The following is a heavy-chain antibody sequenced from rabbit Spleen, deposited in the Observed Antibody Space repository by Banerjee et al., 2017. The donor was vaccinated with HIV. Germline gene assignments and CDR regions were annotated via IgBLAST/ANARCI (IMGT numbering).Heavy chain of an antibody. CDR2: IDPVFGIA. J-gene: IGHJ4*01. CDR1: GFDFRRYY. Sequence: QLVETGGGLVQPGGSLTLSCKASGFDFRRYYLSWVRQAPGKGLEWIGYIDPVFGIAVYASWVNGRFTISRDNAQNALYLQLNSLTAADTATYFCVRDQAGDADYGPYYLNLWGPGTLVTVS. CDR3: VRDQAGDADYGPYYLNL. V-gene: IGHV1S7*01. D-gene: IGHD2-1*01.